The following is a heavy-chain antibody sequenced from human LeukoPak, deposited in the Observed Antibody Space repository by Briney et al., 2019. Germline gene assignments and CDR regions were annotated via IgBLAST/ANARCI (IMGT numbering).Heavy chain of an antibody. CDR1: GFSFSYYG. CDR3: ARPASGWGLYYFDY. J-gene: IGHJ4*02. D-gene: IGHD6-19*01. Sequence: PGGSLRLSCAASGFSFSYYGMNWVRQAPGKGLEWVSSITSSSSYKKYADSVKGRFTISRDNAKNSLYLQMNSLRAEDTAVYYCARPASGWGLYYFDYWGREPWSPSPQ. CDR2: ITSSSSYK. V-gene: IGHV3-21*01.